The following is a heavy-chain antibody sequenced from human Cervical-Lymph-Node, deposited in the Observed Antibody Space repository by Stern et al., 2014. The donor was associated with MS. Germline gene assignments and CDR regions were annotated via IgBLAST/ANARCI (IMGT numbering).Heavy chain of an antibody. CDR3: ARHGGPNGWTIFDY. J-gene: IGHJ4*02. V-gene: IGHV5-51*01. D-gene: IGHD2-8*01. CDR2: IYPGDSDT. Sequence: EVQLVQSGAEVKKPGESLKISCQASGYMFSTYRIAWVRLTPGKGLEWMGIIYPGDSDTTYSPSFQGQFTISVDRSINTAYLQWTSLKASDTAMYYCARHGGPNGWTIFDYWGQGSLVTVSS. CDR1: GYMFSTYR.